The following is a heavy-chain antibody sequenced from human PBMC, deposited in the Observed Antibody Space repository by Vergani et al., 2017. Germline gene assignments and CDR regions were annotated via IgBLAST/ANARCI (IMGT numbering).Heavy chain of an antibody. J-gene: IGHJ4*02. CDR2: ISSSSGDK. Sequence: EVQLLESGGGLIHPGASLTLSCAASGFLFRSYAMGWVRQAPGKGLEWVSLISSSSGDKYYADFVKGRFTISRDNSGNTLFLQMNNLNAEDTAKYYCTKSPGFGDVFDFWGQGAVVSVSS. CDR3: TKSPGFGDVFDF. D-gene: IGHD3-10*01. CDR1: GFLFRSYA. V-gene: IGHV3-23*01.